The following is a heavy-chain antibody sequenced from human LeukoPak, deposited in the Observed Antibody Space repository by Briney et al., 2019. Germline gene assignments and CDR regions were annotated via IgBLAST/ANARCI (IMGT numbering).Heavy chain of an antibody. J-gene: IGHJ4*02. CDR3: GKGIDSSSWMGFDY. Sequence: GGSLRLSCAASGFTFDDYAMHWVRQAPGKGLEWVSGISWNSGSIGYADSVKGRFTISRDNAKNSLYLQMNSLRAEDTALYYCGKGIDSSSWMGFDYWGQGTLVTVSS. CDR2: ISWNSGSI. V-gene: IGHV3-9*01. D-gene: IGHD6-13*01. CDR1: GFTFDDYA.